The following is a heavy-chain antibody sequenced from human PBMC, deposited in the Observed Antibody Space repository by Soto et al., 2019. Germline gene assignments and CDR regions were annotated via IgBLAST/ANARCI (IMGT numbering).Heavy chain of an antibody. CDR1: GGSISSYY. J-gene: IGHJ3*02. V-gene: IGHV4-59*01. D-gene: IGHD3-22*01. CDR3: ARRAHYYDSSGYYLAFDI. CDR2: IYYSGST. Sequence: QVQLQESGPGLVKPSETLSLTCTVSGGSISSYYWSWIRQPPGKGLEWIGYIYYSGSTNYNPSLKSRVTISVDTSKNQFSLKLSSVTAADTAVYYCARRAHYYDSSGYYLAFDIWGQGTMVTVSS.